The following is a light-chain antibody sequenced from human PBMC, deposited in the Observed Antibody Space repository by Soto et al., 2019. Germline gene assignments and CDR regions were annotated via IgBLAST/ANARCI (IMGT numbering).Light chain of an antibody. CDR3: QTWATGPDWV. Sequence: QPVLTQSPSASASLGASVKLTCTLSSGHSSYTITWHQQRPDKGPRFLMNLDSDGSHYKGDGIPDRFSGSSSGTERYLTIPSLQSEDEADYYCQTWATGPDWVFGGGTKLTVL. J-gene: IGLJ3*02. CDR2: LDSDGSH. V-gene: IGLV4-69*01. CDR1: SGHSSYT.